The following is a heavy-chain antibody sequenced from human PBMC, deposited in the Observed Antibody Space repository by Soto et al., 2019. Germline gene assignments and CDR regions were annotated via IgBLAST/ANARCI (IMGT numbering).Heavy chain of an antibody. CDR3: ATYPYSSSWYYGMDV. CDR1: GGTFSSYA. J-gene: IGHJ6*02. Sequence: GASVKVSCKASGGTFSSYAISWVRQAPGQGLEWMGGIIPIFGTANYAQKFQGRVTITADESTSTAYMELSSLRSEDTAVYYCATYPYSSSWYYGMDVWGQGTTVTVSS. CDR2: IIPIFGTA. V-gene: IGHV1-69*13. D-gene: IGHD6-13*01.